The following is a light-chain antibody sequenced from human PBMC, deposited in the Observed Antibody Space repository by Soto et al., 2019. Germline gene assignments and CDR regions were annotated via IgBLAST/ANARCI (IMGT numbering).Light chain of an antibody. CDR2: DAS. V-gene: IGKV1-33*01. CDR3: QQYDNLPLT. J-gene: IGKJ4*01. CDR1: QDISNY. Sequence: IQMTQSPSSLSASVGDRVTITCQASQDISNYLYWYQQKPGKDPKLLIYDASNLETGVPSRFSRSGSGTDFTFTISSLQPEDIATYYCQQYDNLPLTFGGGTKVDIK.